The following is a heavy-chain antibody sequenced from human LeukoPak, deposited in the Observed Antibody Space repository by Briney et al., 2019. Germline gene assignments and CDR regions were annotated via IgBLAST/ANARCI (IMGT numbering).Heavy chain of an antibody. D-gene: IGHD2-15*01. CDR3: AKDGGWGGYSRPDY. CDR1: GFTFSSHW. Sequence: GGSLRLSCAASGFTFSSHWMHWLRQIPGKGLVWVSRVSGDGSRKTYADFVRGRFTISRDNAKNTLYLQMNSLRVEDTAVYYCAKDGGWGGYSRPDYWGQGTLVTVSS. CDR2: VSGDGSRK. J-gene: IGHJ4*02. V-gene: IGHV3-74*01.